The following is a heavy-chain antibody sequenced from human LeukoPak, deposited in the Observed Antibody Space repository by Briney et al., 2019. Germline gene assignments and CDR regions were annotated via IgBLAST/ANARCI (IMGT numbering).Heavy chain of an antibody. CDR3: ARTYSSSWYYFDY. V-gene: IGHV3-23*01. CDR2: ISGSGGST. CDR1: GFTFSSYA. Sequence: PGGSLRLSCAASGFTFSSYAMSWVRQAPGKGLEWVSAISGSGGSTYYADSVKGRFTISRDNSKNTLYLQMNSLRAEDTAVYYCARTYSSSWYYFDYWGQGTLVTVSS. D-gene: IGHD6-13*01. J-gene: IGHJ4*02.